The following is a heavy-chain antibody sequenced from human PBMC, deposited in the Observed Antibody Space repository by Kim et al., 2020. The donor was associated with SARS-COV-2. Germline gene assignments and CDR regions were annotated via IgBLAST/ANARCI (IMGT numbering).Heavy chain of an antibody. V-gene: IGHV4-34*01. CDR2: INHSGST. CDR1: GGSFSGYY. J-gene: IGHJ5*02. CDR3: ARGARVRGVFSDP. D-gene: IGHD3-10*01. Sequence: SETLSLTCAVYGGSFSGYYWSWIRQPPGKGLEWIGEINHSGSTNYNPSLKSRVTISVDTSKNQFSLKLSSVTAADTAVYYCARGARVRGVFSDPWGQGTLVTVSS.